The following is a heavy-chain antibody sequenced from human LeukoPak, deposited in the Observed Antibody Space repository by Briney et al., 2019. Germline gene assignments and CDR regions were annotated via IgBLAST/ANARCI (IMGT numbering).Heavy chain of an antibody. V-gene: IGHV1-69*13. D-gene: IGHD1-7*01. CDR2: IIPIFGTA. CDR1: GGTFSSYA. CDR3: ARSGGITGTRGAGLLSPIDY. Sequence: ASVKVSCKASGGTFSSYAISWVRQAPGQGLEWMGGIIPIFGTANYAQKFQGRVTITADESTSTAYMELSSLRSEDTAVYYCARSGGITGTRGAGLLSPIDYWGQGTLVTVSS. J-gene: IGHJ4*02.